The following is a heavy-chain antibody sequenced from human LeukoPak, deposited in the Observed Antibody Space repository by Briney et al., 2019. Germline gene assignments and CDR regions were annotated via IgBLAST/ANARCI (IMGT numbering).Heavy chain of an antibody. CDR1: GGSIRSYY. Sequence: PSETLSLTCTVSGGSIRSYYWSWIRQPPGKGLEYFGFNYYSGSTNYNPSLKSRVTISVDTSKNQLSLKLSSVTAADTAVYYCARDLRLRYYDSSGYYVPDAFDIWGQGTMVTVS. V-gene: IGHV4-59*01. CDR2: NYYSGST. CDR3: ARDLRLRYYDSSGYYVPDAFDI. D-gene: IGHD3-22*01. J-gene: IGHJ3*02.